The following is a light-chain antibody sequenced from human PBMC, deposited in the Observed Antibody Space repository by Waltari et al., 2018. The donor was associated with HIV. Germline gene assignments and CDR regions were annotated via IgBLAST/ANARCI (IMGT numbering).Light chain of an antibody. V-gene: IGLV3-21*02. CDR2: YDC. Sequence: SYVLTQAPSVSVAPGQAASITCGGNNIGIKTVPWYQQKPGQAPGRVAWYDCDQPSGIPGRFSGSISGKTATLASSGVEAGDEADDYCQVWEESSERVVCGGGTKVTVL. CDR1: NIGIKT. J-gene: IGLJ2*01. CDR3: QVWEESSERVV.